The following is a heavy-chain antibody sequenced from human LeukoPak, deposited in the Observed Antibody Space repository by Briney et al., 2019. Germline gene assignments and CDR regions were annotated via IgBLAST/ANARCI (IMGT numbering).Heavy chain of an antibody. V-gene: IGHV1-18*04. CDR3: ARVKVGATANFDY. CDR2: ISAYNGNT. CDR1: GYSFTSHY. Sequence: ASVKVSCKASGYSFTSHYMHWVRQAPGQGLEWMGWISAYNGNTNYAQKLQGRVTMTTDTSTSTAYMELRSLRSDDTAVYYCARVKVGATANFDYWGQGTLVTVSS. D-gene: IGHD1-26*01. J-gene: IGHJ4*02.